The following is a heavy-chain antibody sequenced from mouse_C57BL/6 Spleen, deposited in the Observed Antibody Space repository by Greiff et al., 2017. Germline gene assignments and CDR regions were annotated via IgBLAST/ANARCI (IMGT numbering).Heavy chain of an antibody. J-gene: IGHJ4*01. D-gene: IGHD1-1*01. CDR1: GFNITDDY. CDR3: NSTARATRAMDY. V-gene: IGHV14-4*01. CDR2: IDPENGGT. Sequence: DVQLVESGAELVRPGASVKLSCTASGFNITDDYMHWVKQRPEQGLEWIGWIDPENGGTEYATKFQGKATMTADTASNTAYLQLSRLTSEDSAVYYGNSTARATRAMDYWGQGTTVTVSS.